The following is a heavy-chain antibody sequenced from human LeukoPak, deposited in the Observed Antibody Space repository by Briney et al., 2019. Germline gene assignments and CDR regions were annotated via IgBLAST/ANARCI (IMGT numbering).Heavy chain of an antibody. CDR1: GGSISSSSFY. D-gene: IGHD3-3*01. CDR2: IFYTGRA. V-gene: IGHV4-39*07. CDR3: GRDLDDFWSGYSNRSDN. J-gene: IGHJ4*02. Sequence: SETLSLTCTVSGGSISSSSFYWGWIRQSPGEGLEWIGNIFYTGRAHYNPSLKRRVSISVDTSKNQFSLKLSSVTAADTAVYYCGRDLDDFWSGYSNRSDNWGQGTLVNVSS.